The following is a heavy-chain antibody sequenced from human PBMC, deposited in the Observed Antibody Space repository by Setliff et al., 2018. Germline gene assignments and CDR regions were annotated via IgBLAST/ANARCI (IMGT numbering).Heavy chain of an antibody. CDR1: GFTFSDSY. D-gene: IGHD3-3*01. V-gene: IGHV3-11*04. Sequence: LRLSCAASGFTFSDSYMSWIRQAPGRGLESVSSISNSGTAIYYADSVKGRFTISRDNAENSLYLQMNSLRGEDTAVYYCVRDAHYSFWSGNRYYFDYWGRGTLVTVSS. CDR2: ISNSGTAI. J-gene: IGHJ4*02. CDR3: VRDAHYSFWSGNRYYFDY.